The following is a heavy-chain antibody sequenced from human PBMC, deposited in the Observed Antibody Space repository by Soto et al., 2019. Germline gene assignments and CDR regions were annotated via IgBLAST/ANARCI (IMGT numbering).Heavy chain of an antibody. CDR3: ARDGGVTGMTTILDY. D-gene: IGHD2-8*02. CDR2: IIPVYGTV. J-gene: IGHJ4*02. CDR1: GGTFGHNG. V-gene: IGHV1-69*14. Sequence: QVQLVQSGTEVTKPGSSVQVSCKLSGGTFGHNGISWVRQVPGQGLEWLGGIIPVYGTVNYALKILGKVSITAYKSTSTAYMELSGLKPEDTALYFCARDGGVTGMTTILDYWGQRNLIHVSS.